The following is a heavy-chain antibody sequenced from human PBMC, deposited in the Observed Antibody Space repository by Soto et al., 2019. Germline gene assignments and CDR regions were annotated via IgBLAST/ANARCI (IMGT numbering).Heavy chain of an antibody. CDR2: ISYDGSNQ. CDR3: AKGANYDFWSGLPSWFDY. Sequence: QVQLVESGGGVVQPGRSLRLSCAASGFTFSNYGMHWVRQAPGKGLEWVAVISYDGSNQYHADSVKGRFTISRDNSKKMLYLQMNSLRAEDTAVYYCAKGANYDFWSGLPSWFDYWGQGTLVTVSS. CDR1: GFTFSNYG. D-gene: IGHD3-3*01. V-gene: IGHV3-30*18. J-gene: IGHJ4*02.